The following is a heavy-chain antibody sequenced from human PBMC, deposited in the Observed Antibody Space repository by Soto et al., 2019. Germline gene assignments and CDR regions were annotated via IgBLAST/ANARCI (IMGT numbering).Heavy chain of an antibody. Sequence: SETLSLTCTVSGGSISSYYWSWIRQPAGKGLEWIGRIYTSGSTNYNPSLKSRVTMSVDTSKNQFSLKLSSVTAADTAVYYCARENDYVWGSHNWFDPWGQGTLVTVYS. D-gene: IGHD3-16*01. CDR3: ARENDYVWGSHNWFDP. V-gene: IGHV4-4*07. CDR2: IYTSGST. CDR1: GGSISSYY. J-gene: IGHJ5*02.